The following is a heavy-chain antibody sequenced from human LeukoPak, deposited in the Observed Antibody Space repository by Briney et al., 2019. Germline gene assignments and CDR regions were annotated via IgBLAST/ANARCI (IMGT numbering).Heavy chain of an antibody. Sequence: GGSLRLSCAASGFTFSSYWMHWVRQAPGKGLVWVSRINSDGSSTSYADSVKGRFTISRDNSKNTLCLQMNSLRAEDTAVYYCAKDDSSSMYAFDYWGQGTLVTVSS. J-gene: IGHJ4*02. V-gene: IGHV3-74*01. D-gene: IGHD6-6*01. CDR1: GFTFSSYW. CDR2: INSDGSST. CDR3: AKDDSSSMYAFDY.